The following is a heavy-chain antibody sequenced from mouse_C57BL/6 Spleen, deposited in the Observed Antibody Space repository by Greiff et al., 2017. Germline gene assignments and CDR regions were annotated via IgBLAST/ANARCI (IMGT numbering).Heavy chain of an antibody. CDR3: ARGRAYGSSSWYFDV. Sequence: VQLQQSGPELVKPGASVKISCKASGYAFSSSWMNWVKQRPGKGLEWIGRINPGDGDTNYNGKFKGKATLTADKSSSTAYMQLSSLTSEDSAVYFCARGRAYGSSSWYFDVWGTGTTVTVSS. J-gene: IGHJ1*03. CDR2: INPGDGDT. CDR1: GYAFSSSW. D-gene: IGHD1-1*01. V-gene: IGHV1-82*01.